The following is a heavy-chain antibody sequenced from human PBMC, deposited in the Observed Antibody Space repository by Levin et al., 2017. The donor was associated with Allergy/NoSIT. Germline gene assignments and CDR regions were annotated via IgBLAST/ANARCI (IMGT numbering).Heavy chain of an antibody. CDR3: SRGEYYYGSGNWFDP. CDR1: GGSVSVSSGTYY. CDR2: IYSSGRT. J-gene: IGHJ5*02. V-gene: IGHV4-61*01. D-gene: IGHD3-10*01. Sequence: PSETLSLTCTVSGGSVSVSSGTYYWNWIRQPPGKGLEWIGYIYSSGRTKYNPSLKSRVTISVDTSKNQFSLKLRSVTAADTAVYFCSRGEYYYGSGNWFDPWGQGTLVTVSS.